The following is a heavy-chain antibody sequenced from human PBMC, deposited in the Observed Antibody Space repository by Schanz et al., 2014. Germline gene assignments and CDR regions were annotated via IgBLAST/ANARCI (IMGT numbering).Heavy chain of an antibody. Sequence: VQLVESGGGVVQFGRSLRLSCVASGFTFSSYGMHWVRQAPGKGLEWVSSISSSGSYIHYADSVKGRFTISRDNAKNTLYLQMNSLRAEDTAVYYCARDGNYYGSRNYYKTPYYFDYWGQGTLVTVSS. D-gene: IGHD3-10*01. CDR1: GFTFSSYG. V-gene: IGHV3-21*01. J-gene: IGHJ4*02. CDR2: ISSSGSYI. CDR3: ARDGNYYGSRNYYKTPYYFDY.